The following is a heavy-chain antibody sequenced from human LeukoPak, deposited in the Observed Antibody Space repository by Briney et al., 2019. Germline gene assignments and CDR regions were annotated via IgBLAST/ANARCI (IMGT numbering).Heavy chain of an antibody. CDR1: GYSISSGYY. V-gene: IGHV4-38-2*02. CDR2: IYHSGST. D-gene: IGHD3-22*01. J-gene: IGHJ3*02. CDR3: ARAADSSLDHCAFDI. Sequence: SQTLSLTCTVSGYSISSGYYRGWTRQPPGKGLECIGSIYHSGSTYYNPSLKSRVTISVDTSKNQFSLKLSSVTAPDTAVYYCARAADSSLDHCAFDIWGQGTMVTVSS.